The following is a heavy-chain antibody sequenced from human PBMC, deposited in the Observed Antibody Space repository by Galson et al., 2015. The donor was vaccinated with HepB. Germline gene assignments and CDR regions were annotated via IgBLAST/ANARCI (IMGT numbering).Heavy chain of an antibody. Sequence: SLRLSCAASGFTFSSYAMHWVRQAPGKGLEWVAVISYDGSNKYYADSVKGRFTISRDNSKNTLYLQMNSLRAEDTAVYYCARDVWGEVTVTTPQGYYYGMDVWGQGTTVTVSS. CDR2: ISYDGSNK. CDR3: ARDVWGEVTVTTPQGYYYGMDV. CDR1: GFTFSSYA. J-gene: IGHJ6*02. D-gene: IGHD4-17*01. V-gene: IGHV3-30-3*01.